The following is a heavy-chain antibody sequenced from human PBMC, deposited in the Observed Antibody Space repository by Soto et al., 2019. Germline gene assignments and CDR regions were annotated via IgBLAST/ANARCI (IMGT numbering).Heavy chain of an antibody. D-gene: IGHD2-8*02. CDR3: ARDKITGLFDY. CDR1: GDSITSNSYF. J-gene: IGHJ4*02. CDR2: IYYSGTT. V-gene: IGHV4-39*02. Sequence: PSETLSLTCSVSGDSITSNSYFLAWIRQPPGKGLEWIGSIYYSGTTYYNPSLRSRVTISVDRSKNQFSLKLTSVTAADTAVYYCARDKITGLFDYWGQGTLVTVSS.